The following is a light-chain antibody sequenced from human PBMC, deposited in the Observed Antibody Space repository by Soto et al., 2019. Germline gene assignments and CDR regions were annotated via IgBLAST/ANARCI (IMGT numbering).Light chain of an antibody. J-gene: IGKJ4*01. V-gene: IGKV1-9*01. CDR3: QQPHTYPLT. CDR1: QGINSY. CDR2: AAY. Sequence: DIHLTQSPSFLSASVGDRVTVTCRASQGINSYLAWYQKKPGKAPQLLIYAAYTLQTGVPSRFSGSGSGTEFTLTIASLQPEDFATYYCQQPHTYPLTFGGGTKVEIK.